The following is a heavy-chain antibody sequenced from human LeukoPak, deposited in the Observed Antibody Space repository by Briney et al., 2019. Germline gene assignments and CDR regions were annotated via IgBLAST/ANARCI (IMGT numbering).Heavy chain of an antibody. CDR3: ARRGGSGRAFDY. Sequence: SETLSLTCSVSGDSISGGTYYWGWVRQPPGKGLEWIGSIYSTGSPYDNPSLKSRFTISVDTSKNQSSLKLSSVTAADTAVYYCARRGGSGRAFDYWGQGTLVTVSS. D-gene: IGHD1-26*01. CDR2: IYSTGSP. V-gene: IGHV4-39*01. J-gene: IGHJ4*02. CDR1: GDSISGGTYY.